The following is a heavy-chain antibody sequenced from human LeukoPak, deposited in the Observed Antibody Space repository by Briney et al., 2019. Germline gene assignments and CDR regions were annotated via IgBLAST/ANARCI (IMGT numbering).Heavy chain of an antibody. CDR1: GFTFSNYG. J-gene: IGHJ4*02. Sequence: GGSLRLSCAASGFTFSNYGMHWVRQAPGKALEWVAVIWHDGSNKYHADSVKGRFTISRDNSKNALYLQMNSLRADDTAVYHCARGYGSGSYPIDYWGQGTLVTVSS. V-gene: IGHV3-33*01. CDR3: ARGYGSGSYPIDY. CDR2: IWHDGSNK. D-gene: IGHD3-10*01.